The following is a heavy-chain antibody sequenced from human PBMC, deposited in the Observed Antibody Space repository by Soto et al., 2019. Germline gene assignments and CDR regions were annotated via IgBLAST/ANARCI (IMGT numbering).Heavy chain of an antibody. CDR1: GFAFTGYY. V-gene: IGHV1-2*02. D-gene: IGHD3-16*01. J-gene: IGHJ4*02. CDR3: ARDQRSYGEPPFDY. Sequence: ASVKVSCKASGFAFTGYYIHWVRLAPGQGLEWMGWIKSNGDDTKYARKFQDRVTMTRDTSMNTVYMELSRLRSDDTAVYYCARDQRSYGEPPFDYWGQGTLVIVSS. CDR2: IKSNGDDT.